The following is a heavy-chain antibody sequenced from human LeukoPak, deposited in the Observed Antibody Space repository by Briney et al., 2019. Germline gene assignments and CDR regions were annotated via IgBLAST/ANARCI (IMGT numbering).Heavy chain of an antibody. Sequence: PSETLSLTCTVSGGSISSGGYYWGWIRQPPGKCLEWIGYIYHSGSTHYNPSLKSRVTISVARSKKQFSLKLSSVTAADTAVYYCARVHLGGYDFWSGWNWFDPWGQGTLVTVSS. CDR1: GGSISSGGYY. V-gene: IGHV4-30-2*01. CDR3: ARVHLGGYDFWSGWNWFDP. D-gene: IGHD3-3*01. J-gene: IGHJ5*02. CDR2: IYHSGST.